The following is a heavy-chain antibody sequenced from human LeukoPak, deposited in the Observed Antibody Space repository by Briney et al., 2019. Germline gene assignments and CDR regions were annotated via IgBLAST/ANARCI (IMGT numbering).Heavy chain of an antibody. CDR2: IKQDGSEK. V-gene: IGHV3-7*01. CDR1: GFTFSSYS. J-gene: IGHJ4*02. CDR3: AGLPFL. Sequence: PGGSLRLSCAASGFTFSSYSMNWVRQAPGKGLEWVANIKQDGSEKYYVDSVKGRFTISRDNAKNSLYLQMNSLRAEDTAVYYCAGLPFLWGQGTPVTVSS.